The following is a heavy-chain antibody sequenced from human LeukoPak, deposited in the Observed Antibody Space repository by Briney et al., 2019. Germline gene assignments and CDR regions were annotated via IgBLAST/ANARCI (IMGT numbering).Heavy chain of an antibody. CDR2: IRFDGNIK. CDR1: GFTFSNYG. Sequence: GGSLRLSCAASGFTFSNYGMHWVRQAPGKGLEWVAYIRFDGNIKYYVDSVKGRFTISRDNSKNTLYLQMTSLRADDTAVYCCAKVAAATGSGEGNWFDPWGQGTLVTVSS. D-gene: IGHD6-13*01. J-gene: IGHJ5*02. V-gene: IGHV3-30*02. CDR3: AKVAAATGSGEGNWFDP.